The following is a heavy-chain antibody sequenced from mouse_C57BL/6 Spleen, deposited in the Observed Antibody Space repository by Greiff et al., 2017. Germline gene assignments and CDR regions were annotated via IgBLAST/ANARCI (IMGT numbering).Heavy chain of an antibody. CDR3: ARKGYSNYGGYFDY. V-gene: IGHV1-80*01. CDR2: IYPGDGDT. J-gene: IGHJ2*01. D-gene: IGHD2-5*01. Sequence: QVQLQQSGAELVKPGASVKISCKASGYAFSSYWMNWVKQRPGKGLEWIGQIYPGDGDTNYNGKFKGKATLTADKSSSTAYMQLSSLTTEDSAVYFCARKGYSNYGGYFDYWGQGTTLTVSS. CDR1: GYAFSSYW.